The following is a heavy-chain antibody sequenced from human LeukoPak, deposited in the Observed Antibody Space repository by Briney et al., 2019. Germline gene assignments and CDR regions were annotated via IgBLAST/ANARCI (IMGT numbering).Heavy chain of an antibody. Sequence: EASVKVSCKASGGTFSSYAISWVRQAPGQGLEWMGRIIPILGIANYAQKFQGRVTITADKSTSTAYMELSSLRSEDTAVYYCARAAGYSYGLTPKGLPYFDYWGQGTLVTVSS. CDR1: GGTFSSYA. J-gene: IGHJ4*02. CDR3: ARAAGYSYGLTPKGLPYFDY. CDR2: IIPILGIA. V-gene: IGHV1-69*04. D-gene: IGHD5-18*01.